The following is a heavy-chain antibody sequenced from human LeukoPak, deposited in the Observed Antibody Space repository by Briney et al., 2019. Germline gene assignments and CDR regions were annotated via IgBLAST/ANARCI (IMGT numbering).Heavy chain of an antibody. CDR1: GFTFDDYA. CDR2: ISWEGHTT. CDR3: TRDTAYGSATNYFDS. D-gene: IGHD3-10*01. Sequence: PGGSLTLSCAASGFTFDDYAMHWVRQAPGKGLEWVALISWEGHTTYYGDSVRGRFTISRDNSKNSLYLQMNSLRTEDTAFYYCTRDTAYGSATNYFDSWGQGTLVSVPS. V-gene: IGHV3-43*01. J-gene: IGHJ4*02.